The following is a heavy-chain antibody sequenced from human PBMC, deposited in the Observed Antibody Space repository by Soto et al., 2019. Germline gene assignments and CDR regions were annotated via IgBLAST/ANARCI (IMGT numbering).Heavy chain of an antibody. CDR1: GGSISSGDYY. CDR3: ARVLVASGGINDAFDI. CDR2: IYYSGGT. J-gene: IGHJ3*02. D-gene: IGHD1-26*01. Sequence: SETLSLTCTVSGGSISSGDYYWSWIRQPPGKGLEWIGYIYYSGGTYYNPSLKSRVTISVDTSKNQFSLKLSSVTAADTAVYYCARVLVASGGINDAFDIWGQGTVVTVSS. V-gene: IGHV4-30-4*01.